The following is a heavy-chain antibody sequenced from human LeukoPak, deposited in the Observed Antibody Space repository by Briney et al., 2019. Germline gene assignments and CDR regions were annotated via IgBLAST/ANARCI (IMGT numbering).Heavy chain of an antibody. CDR3: ARSERWFGELSAFDY. Sequence: PSQALSLTCTVSGGSISSGGYYWSWIRQHPGKGLEWIGYIYYSGSTYYNPSLKSRVTISVDTSKNQFSLKLSSVTAADTAVYYCARSERWFGELSAFDYWGRGTLVTVSS. J-gene: IGHJ4*02. V-gene: IGHV4-31*03. CDR1: GGSISSGGYY. D-gene: IGHD3-10*01. CDR2: IYYSGST.